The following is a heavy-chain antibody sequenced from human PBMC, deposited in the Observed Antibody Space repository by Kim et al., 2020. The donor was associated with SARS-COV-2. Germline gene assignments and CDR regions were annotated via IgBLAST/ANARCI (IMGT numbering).Heavy chain of an antibody. Sequence: GGSLRLSCAASGFTFSAYAMHWVRQAPGKGLEWVSAISHDGSRKYYADSVKGRSSISRDNSENTLFLRMSSLRAEDTAVYYCARDLSDYGDYVDLDYGAREPWSESPQ. D-gene: IGHD4-17*01. J-gene: IGHJ4*02. V-gene: IGHV3-30*04. CDR2: ISHDGSRK. CDR3: ARDLSDYGDYVDLDY. CDR1: GFTFSAYA.